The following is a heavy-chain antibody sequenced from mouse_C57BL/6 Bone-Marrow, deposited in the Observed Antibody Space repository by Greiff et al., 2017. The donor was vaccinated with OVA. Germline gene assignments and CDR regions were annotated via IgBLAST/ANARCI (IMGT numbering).Heavy chain of an antibody. CDR1: GYTFTSYG. CDR2: IYPRSGNT. D-gene: IGHD1-1*01. CDR3: ARDHYYGSRRYFDV. J-gene: IGHJ1*03. V-gene: IGHV1-81*01. Sequence: VQGVESGAELARPGASVKLSCKASGYTFTSYGISWVKQRTGQGLEWIGEIYPRSGNTYYNEKFKGKATLTADKSSSTAYMELRSLTSEDSAVYFCARDHYYGSRRYFDVWGTGTTVTVSS.